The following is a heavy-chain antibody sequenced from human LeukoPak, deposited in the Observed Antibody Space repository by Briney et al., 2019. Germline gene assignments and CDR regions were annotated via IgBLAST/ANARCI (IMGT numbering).Heavy chain of an antibody. V-gene: IGHV3-7*01. D-gene: IGHD1-1*01. J-gene: IGHJ4*02. CDR3: VININWSFGS. CDR1: GFMFSNNW. Sequence: PGGSLRLSCGASGFMFSNNWMSWVRQAPGKGLEWMANIKPDGSNEHYADSVKGRFTISRDNAKNSLYLHMNSLRVEDTAIYYCVININWSFGSWGQGDVVIVSS. CDR2: IKPDGSNE.